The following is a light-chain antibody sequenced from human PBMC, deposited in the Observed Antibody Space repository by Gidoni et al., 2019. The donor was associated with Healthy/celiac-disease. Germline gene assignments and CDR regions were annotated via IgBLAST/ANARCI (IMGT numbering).Light chain of an antibody. CDR1: SGSVSTSYY. CDR3: VLYMGSGISV. V-gene: IGLV8-61*01. CDR2: STN. Sequence: QTVVTQEPAFSVSPGGTVPFTCGLSSGSVSTSYYPSWYPQTPGQAPRTLIYSTNTRSSGVPDRFSGSILGNKAALTITGAQADDESDYYCVLYMGSGISVFGGGTKLTVL. J-gene: IGLJ2*01.